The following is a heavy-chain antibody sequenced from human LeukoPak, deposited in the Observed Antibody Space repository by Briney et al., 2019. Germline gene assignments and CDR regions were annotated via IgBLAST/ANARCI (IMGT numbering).Heavy chain of an antibody. CDR3: AREVTIFGVVIPRAGGYNWFDP. CDR2: IYYSGST. D-gene: IGHD3-3*01. Sequence: PSETLSLACTVSGGSISSYYWSWIRQPPGKGLEWIGYIYYSGSTNYNPSLKSRVTISVDTSKNQFSLKLSSVTAADTAVYYCAREVTIFGVVIPRAGGYNWFDPWGQGTLVTVSS. J-gene: IGHJ5*02. CDR1: GGSISSYY. V-gene: IGHV4-59*01.